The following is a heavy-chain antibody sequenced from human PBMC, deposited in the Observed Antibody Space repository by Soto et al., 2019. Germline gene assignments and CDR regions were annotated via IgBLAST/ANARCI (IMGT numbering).Heavy chain of an antibody. CDR2: ITHSVMT. CDR3: ARGNIRAMVRRDGYYYYGMDV. CDR1: GGSISSNKW. Sequence: SETLSLTCAFYGGSISSNKWCSWVSYPPGKGLEWIVEITHSVMTHNNPSLKSRVTISVHTSKNQFSLKLSSVTAADTAVYYCARGNIRAMVRRDGYYYYGMDVWGQGRTVTVSS. J-gene: IGHJ6*02. V-gene: IGHV4-4*02. D-gene: IGHD5-18*01.